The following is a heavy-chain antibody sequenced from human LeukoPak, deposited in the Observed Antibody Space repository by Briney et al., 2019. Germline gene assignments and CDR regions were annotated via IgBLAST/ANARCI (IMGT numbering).Heavy chain of an antibody. CDR1: GGSISSGGYS. Sequence: SETLSLTCAVSGGSISSGGYSWSWIRQPPGKGLEWIGYIYHSGSTYYNPSLKSRVTISVDRSKNQFPLKLSSVTAADTAVYYCARDAGVGYFDYWGQGTLVTVSS. CDR3: ARDAGVGYFDY. D-gene: IGHD1-26*01. J-gene: IGHJ4*02. V-gene: IGHV4-30-2*01. CDR2: IYHSGST.